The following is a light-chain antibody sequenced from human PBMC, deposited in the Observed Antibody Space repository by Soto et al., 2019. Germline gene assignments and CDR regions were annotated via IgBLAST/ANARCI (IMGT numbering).Light chain of an antibody. CDR2: EVS. V-gene: IGLV2-8*01. Sequence: QSALTQPPSASGSPVDSVTSSSTRTISNVGGYNYVSWYQQHLGKATKLIIYEVSKWPSGVPDRFSGSKSGNTASLTVSGLQSEDEADYYCRSYAGSNNMVFGGGTQLTVL. CDR3: RSYAGSNNMV. J-gene: IGLJ2*01. CDR1: ISNVGGYNY.